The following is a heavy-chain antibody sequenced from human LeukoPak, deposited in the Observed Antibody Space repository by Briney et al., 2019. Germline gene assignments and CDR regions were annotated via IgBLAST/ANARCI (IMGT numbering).Heavy chain of an antibody. J-gene: IGHJ3*02. Sequence: PSQTLSLTCTVSGGSISSGGYYWSWIRQSPGKGLEWIGYIYHSGSTYYNPSLKSRVTISVDRSKNQFSLKLSSVTAADTAVYYCARGPGAYCGGDCYSRSIHFGAFDIWGQGIMVTVSS. D-gene: IGHD2-21*02. CDR1: GGSISSGGYY. CDR3: ARGPGAYCGGDCYSRSIHFGAFDI. V-gene: IGHV4-30-2*06. CDR2: IYHSGST.